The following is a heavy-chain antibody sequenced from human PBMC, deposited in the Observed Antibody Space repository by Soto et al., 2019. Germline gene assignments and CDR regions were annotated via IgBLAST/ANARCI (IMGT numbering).Heavy chain of an antibody. Sequence: SSETLSLTCTVSGGSISPYYWSWIRQPPGRGLEWIGYIYYSGSTNYNPSLKSRVTISVDTSKNQFSLKLSSVTAADTAVYYCARDIGGYYDSSSYANWGQGTLVTVSS. CDR3: ARDIGGYYDSSSYAN. J-gene: IGHJ4*02. V-gene: IGHV4-59*01. D-gene: IGHD3-22*01. CDR1: GGSISPYY. CDR2: IYYSGST.